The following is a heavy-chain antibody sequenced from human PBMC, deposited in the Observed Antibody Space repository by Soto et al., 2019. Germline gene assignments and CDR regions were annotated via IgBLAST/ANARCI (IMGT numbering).Heavy chain of an antibody. CDR2: ISAYTGNT. D-gene: IGHD6-13*01. CDR1: GYTFTSYG. Sequence: ASVKVSCKASGYTFTSYGISWVRQAPGQGLEWMGWISAYTGNTNSAQKLQGRVTMTTDTSTSTAYMELRSLRSDDTAGYYCARSQYRRKHIAAAGTADHWGQGTLVTVSS. V-gene: IGHV1-18*01. CDR3: ARSQYRRKHIAAAGTADH. J-gene: IGHJ4*02.